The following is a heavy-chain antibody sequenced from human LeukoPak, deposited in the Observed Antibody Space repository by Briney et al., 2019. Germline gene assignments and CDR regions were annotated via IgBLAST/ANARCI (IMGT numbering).Heavy chain of an antibody. V-gene: IGHV3-23*01. Sequence: GGSLRLSCAASGFTFSHYGMTWVRQAPGKGLEWVSAISGSGGSTYYAGSVKGRFTISRDNSKNTLYLQMNSLRADDTVVYYCAKSHHVTAIDYWGQGTLVTVSS. CDR1: GFTFSHYG. J-gene: IGHJ4*02. CDR2: ISGSGGST. D-gene: IGHD2-21*02. CDR3: AKSHHVTAIDY.